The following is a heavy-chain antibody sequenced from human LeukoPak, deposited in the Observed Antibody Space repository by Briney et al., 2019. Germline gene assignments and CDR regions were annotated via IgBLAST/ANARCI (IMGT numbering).Heavy chain of an antibody. CDR2: IWYDGSNK. CDR1: GFTFSSYG. J-gene: IGHJ4*02. Sequence: GGSLRLSCAASGFTFSSYGMHWVRQAPGKGLEWVAVIWYDGSNKYYADSVKGRFTISRDNSKNTLYLQMNSLRAEDTAVYYCARDVGVCSGDCYSDWYFDYWGQGTLVTVSS. D-gene: IGHD2-21*02. CDR3: ARDVGVCSGDCYSDWYFDY. V-gene: IGHV3-33*01.